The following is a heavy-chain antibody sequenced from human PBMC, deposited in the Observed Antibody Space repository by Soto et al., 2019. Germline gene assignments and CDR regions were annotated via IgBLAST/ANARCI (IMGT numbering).Heavy chain of an antibody. CDR2: GGSGGST. CDR3: VKFRGRAYHYYYMDV. CDR1: GFSFSTYG. D-gene: IGHD3-16*01. V-gene: IGHV3-23*01. J-gene: IGHJ6*03. Sequence: EVQLLESGGGLAQRGGSLRLSCAASGFSFSTYGMTWVRQAPGKGLEWVSYGGSGGSTYYADSVKGRFTISRDNSKNTLYLQMNSLRAEDTAVYYCVKFRGRAYHYYYMDVWGNGTTVTVFS.